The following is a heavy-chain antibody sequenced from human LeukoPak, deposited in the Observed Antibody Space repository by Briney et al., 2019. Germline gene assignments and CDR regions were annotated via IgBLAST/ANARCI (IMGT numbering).Heavy chain of an antibody. CDR2: IYYSGST. CDR1: GGSLSSGDYY. D-gene: IGHD2-21*02. J-gene: IGHJ4*02. Sequence: SETLSLTCTVSGGSLSSGDYYWSWIRQPPGKGLEWIGYIYYSGSTYYNPSLKSRVTISVDTSKNQFSLKLSSVTAADTAVYYCARARSAVVTTFDYWGQGTLVTVSS. V-gene: IGHV4-30-4*01. CDR3: ARARSAVVTTFDY.